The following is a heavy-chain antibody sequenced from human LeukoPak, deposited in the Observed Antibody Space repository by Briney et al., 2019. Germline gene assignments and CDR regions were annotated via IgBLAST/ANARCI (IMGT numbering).Heavy chain of an antibody. J-gene: IGHJ3*02. D-gene: IGHD3-22*01. CDR3: ARDGYYDSSGPQDGAFDI. Sequence: VKPGGSLTLSCAASGFTFSSYSVNWVRQAPGKGLEWVSSISSSRRYIYYTYSVKGRFTISRDNAKNSLYLQMNSLRAEDTAVYYCARDGYYDSSGPQDGAFDIWGQGTMVTVSS. V-gene: IGHV3-21*01. CDR1: GFTFSSYS. CDR2: ISSSRRYI.